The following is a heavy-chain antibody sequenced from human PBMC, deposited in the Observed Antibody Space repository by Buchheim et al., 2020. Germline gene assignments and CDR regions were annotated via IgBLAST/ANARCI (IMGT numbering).Heavy chain of an antibody. D-gene: IGHD6-19*01. J-gene: IGHJ6*02. CDR3: ARDRLQWLVSYYYGMDV. V-gene: IGHV3-11*06. CDR2: ISSSSSYT. CDR1: GFTFSDYY. Sequence: QVQLVESGGGLVKPGGSLRLSCAASGFTFSDYYMSWIRQAPGKGLEWVSYISSSSSYTNYADSVKGRFTISRYNAKNSLYLQMNSLRAEDTAVYYCARDRLQWLVSYYYGMDVWGQGTT.